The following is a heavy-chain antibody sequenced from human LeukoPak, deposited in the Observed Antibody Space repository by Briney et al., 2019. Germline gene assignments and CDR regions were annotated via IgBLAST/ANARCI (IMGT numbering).Heavy chain of an antibody. Sequence: ASVKVSCKASAYTFTDYYIHWVRQAPGQGLEWMAWINPNSGGTKYAQKLQGRVTMTRDTSISTAYMELSRLRSDDTAVYYCARDGPGGRGDFDYWGQGTLVTVSS. CDR2: INPNSGGT. V-gene: IGHV1-2*02. CDR3: ARDGPGGRGDFDY. D-gene: IGHD3-16*01. J-gene: IGHJ4*02. CDR1: AYTFTDYY.